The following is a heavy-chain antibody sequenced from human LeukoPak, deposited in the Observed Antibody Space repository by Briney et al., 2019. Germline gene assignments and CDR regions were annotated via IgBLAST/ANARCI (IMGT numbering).Heavy chain of an antibody. CDR1: GFTLSSYS. CDR3: ARDWVHYYGSGSFH. CDR2: ISSSSSYI. J-gene: IGHJ4*02. D-gene: IGHD3-10*01. Sequence: GGSLGLSCAASGFTLSSYSMNWVRQAPGKGLEWVSSISSSSSYIYYADSVKGRFTISRDNAKNSLYLQMNSLRAEDTAVYYCARDWVHYYGSGSFHWGQGTLVTVSS. V-gene: IGHV3-21*01.